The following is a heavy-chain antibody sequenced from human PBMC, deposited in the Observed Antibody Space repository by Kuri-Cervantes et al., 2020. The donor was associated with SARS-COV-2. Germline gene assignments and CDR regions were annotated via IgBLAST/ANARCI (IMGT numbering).Heavy chain of an antibody. V-gene: IGHV3-48*03. Sequence: LSLTCAASGFTFSSYEMNWVRQAPGKGLEWVSYISSSGSTIYYADSAKGRFTISRDNAKNSLYLQMNSLRAEDTAVYYCARDRNDGWFDPWGQGTLVTVSS. D-gene: IGHD1-1*01. CDR3: ARDRNDGWFDP. CDR1: GFTFSSYE. CDR2: ISSSGSTI. J-gene: IGHJ5*02.